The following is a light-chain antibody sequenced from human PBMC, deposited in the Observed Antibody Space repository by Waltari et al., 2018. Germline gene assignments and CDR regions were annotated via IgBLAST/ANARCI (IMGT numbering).Light chain of an antibody. CDR1: NSTLGRTP. Sequence: QSVLTPAPSASGTPGQGVTISCSGSNSTLGRTPVNWYQQFSGTAPKLLIHSNNQRPSGVPDRFSGSKSGTSASLAISGLQSEDEADYYCASWDDSLSGVVFGGGTKLTVL. V-gene: IGLV1-44*01. CDR3: ASWDDSLSGVV. J-gene: IGLJ3*02. CDR2: SNN.